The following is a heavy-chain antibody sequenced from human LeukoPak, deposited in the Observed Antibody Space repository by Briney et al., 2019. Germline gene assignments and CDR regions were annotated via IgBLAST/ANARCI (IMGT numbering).Heavy chain of an antibody. D-gene: IGHD4-17*01. CDR3: ARVFDFGDNGDDAFDT. CDR2: ISGYNGNT. Sequence: GASVNVSCKTSGYRFNAYGISWVRQAPGQGLEWMGWISGYNGNTNYGEKVQGRLTMTLDTSTTTAYMELSGLRSDDTAVYYCARVFDFGDNGDDAFDTWGQGTLVTVSS. CDR1: GYRFNAYG. V-gene: IGHV1-18*01. J-gene: IGHJ3*02.